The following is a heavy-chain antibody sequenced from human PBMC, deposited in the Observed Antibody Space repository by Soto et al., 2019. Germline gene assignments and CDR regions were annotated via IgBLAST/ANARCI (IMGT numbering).Heavy chain of an antibody. Sequence: EVQLVESGGGLVQPGGSLRLSCAASGFTFSSYTMHWVRQAPGKGLEYVSAISSNGGSTYYANSVKGRFTISRDNSKNTLYLQRGSLRAEDMAVYYCARGAPFDYWGQGTLVTVSS. CDR3: ARGAPFDY. D-gene: IGHD3-16*01. V-gene: IGHV3-64*01. CDR1: GFTFSSYT. CDR2: ISSNGGST. J-gene: IGHJ4*02.